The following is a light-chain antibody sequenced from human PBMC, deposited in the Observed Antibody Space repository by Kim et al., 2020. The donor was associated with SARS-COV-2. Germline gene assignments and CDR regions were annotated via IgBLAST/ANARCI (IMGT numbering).Light chain of an antibody. CDR3: QQYDPSFPYT. CDR1: ETISSDY. CDR2: GAS. J-gene: IGKJ2*01. V-gene: IGKV3-20*01. Sequence: EIVLTQSPGTLSLSPGERATLSCRTSETISSDYVAWYRNKPGQAPRLLIYGASTRATGIPERFSGSGSGTDFTLTISRLEPEDFAVYYCQQYDPSFPYTFGQGTKLEI.